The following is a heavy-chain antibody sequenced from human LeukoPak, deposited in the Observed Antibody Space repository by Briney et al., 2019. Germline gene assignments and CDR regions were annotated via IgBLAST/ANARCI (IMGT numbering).Heavy chain of an antibody. J-gene: IGHJ4*02. CDR1: GGSMSNYY. CDR3: ARVGSDGSYFDY. Sequence: SETLSLTCTVSGGSMSNYYWSWIRQPAGRGLEWIGRVYFSGNTNYNPSLRSRVTMSVDTSKNQFSLNLTSVTAADTAVYYCARVGSDGSYFDYWGQGPVVTVSS. CDR2: VYFSGNT. D-gene: IGHD1-26*01. V-gene: IGHV4-4*07.